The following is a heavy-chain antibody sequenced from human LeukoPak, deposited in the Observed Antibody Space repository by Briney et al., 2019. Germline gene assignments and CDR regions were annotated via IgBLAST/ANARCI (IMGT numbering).Heavy chain of an antibody. D-gene: IGHD3-3*02. CDR3: ARDAAHFWSGYYPEYYFDY. CDR1: GFTFSSYS. CDR2: ISSSSSYI. V-gene: IGHV3-21*01. Sequence: PGGSLRLSCAASGFTFSSYSMNWVRQAPGKGLEWVSSISSSSSYIYYADSVKGRFTISRDNSKNTLYLQMNSLRAEDTAVYYCARDAAHFWSGYYPEYYFDYWGQGTLVTVSS. J-gene: IGHJ4*02.